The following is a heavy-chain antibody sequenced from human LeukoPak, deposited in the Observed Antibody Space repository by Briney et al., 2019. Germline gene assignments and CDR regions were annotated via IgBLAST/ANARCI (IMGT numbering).Heavy chain of an antibody. CDR2: ISYDGSNK. CDR1: GFTFGSYE. CDR3: AKDRPPLGIAVAGTLDY. V-gene: IGHV3-30*18. Sequence: GGSLRLSCAASGFTFGSYEMNWVRQAPGKGLEWVAVISYDGSNKYYADSVKGRFTISRDNSKNTLYLQMNSLRAEDTAVYYCAKDRPPLGIAVAGTLDYWGQGTLVTVSS. D-gene: IGHD6-19*01. J-gene: IGHJ4*02.